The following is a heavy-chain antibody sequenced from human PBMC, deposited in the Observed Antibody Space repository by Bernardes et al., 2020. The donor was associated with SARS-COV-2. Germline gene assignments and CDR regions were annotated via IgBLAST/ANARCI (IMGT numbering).Heavy chain of an antibody. V-gene: IGHV4-59*07. J-gene: IGHJ5*02. CDR2: VYYTGTT. D-gene: IGHD2-2*01. CDR3: AACSTSWLNWFDP. CDR1: GGSISSYY. Sequence: SDSLSLICTVSGGSISSYYWSWIRQPPGKGLEWIGYVYYTGTTNYNPSLKGRVTMSVDTSKNQFSLKLNSVTTADTAFYYCAACSTSWLNWFDPWGRGSLVTV.